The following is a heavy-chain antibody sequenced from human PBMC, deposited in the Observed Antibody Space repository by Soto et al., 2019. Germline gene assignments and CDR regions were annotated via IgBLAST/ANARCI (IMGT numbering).Heavy chain of an antibody. CDR2: IYYSGST. J-gene: IGHJ5*02. CDR1: GGSISSYY. V-gene: IGHV4-59*08. Sequence: SETLSLTCTVSGGSISSYYWSWIRQPPGKGLEWIGYIYYSGSTNYNPSLKSRVTISVDTSKNQFSLKLSSVTAADTAVYYCARLGSYGSGSYMGSGFDPWGQGTLVTVSS. D-gene: IGHD3-10*01. CDR3: ARLGSYGSGSYMGSGFDP.